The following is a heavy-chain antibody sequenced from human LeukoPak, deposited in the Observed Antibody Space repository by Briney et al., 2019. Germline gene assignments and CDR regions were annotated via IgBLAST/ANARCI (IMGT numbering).Heavy chain of an antibody. CDR2: ISAYNGNT. D-gene: IGHD3-3*01. Sequence: ASVKVSCKASGYTFTSYGISWVRQAPGQGLEWMGWISAYNGNTNYAQKLQGRVTMTTDTSTSTAYMDLRSLRSDDTAVYYCARGNYDLWSGYYPDYWGQGTLVTVSS. CDR3: ARGNYDLWSGYYPDY. J-gene: IGHJ4*02. V-gene: IGHV1-18*01. CDR1: GYTFTSYG.